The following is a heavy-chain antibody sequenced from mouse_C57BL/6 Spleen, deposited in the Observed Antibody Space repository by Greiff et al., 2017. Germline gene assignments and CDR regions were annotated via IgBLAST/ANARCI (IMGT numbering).Heavy chain of an antibody. V-gene: IGHV1-52*01. CDR3: ARSGITTVVAELDY. CDR1: GYTFTSYW. D-gene: IGHD1-1*01. Sequence: VQLQQPGAELVRPGSSVKLSCKASGYTFTSYWMHWVKPRPIQGLEWIGNIDPSDSETHYNQKFKDKATLTVDKSSSTAYMQLSSLTSEDSAVYYCARSGITTVVAELDYWGQGTTLTVSS. J-gene: IGHJ2*01. CDR2: IDPSDSET.